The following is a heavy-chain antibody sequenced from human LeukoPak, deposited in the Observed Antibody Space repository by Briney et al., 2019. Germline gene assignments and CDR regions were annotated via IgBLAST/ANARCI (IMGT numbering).Heavy chain of an antibody. CDR3: TTGVSIFDY. V-gene: IGHV3-15*01. J-gene: IGHJ4*02. D-gene: IGHD2-8*01. CDR2: IKSKTDGGTT. CDR1: GFTFSNAW. Sequence: GGSLRLSCAASGFTFSNAWMSWVRQAPGKGLEWVCRIKSKTDGGTTDYAAHVKGRFTISRDNSKNTLYLQMNSLKTEDTALYYCTTGVSIFDYWGQGTLVTVSS.